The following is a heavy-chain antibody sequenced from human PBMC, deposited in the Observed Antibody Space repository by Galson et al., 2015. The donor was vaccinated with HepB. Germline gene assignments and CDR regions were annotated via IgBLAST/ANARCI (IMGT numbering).Heavy chain of an antibody. D-gene: IGHD6-25*01. CDR3: ARGVPGGSGTYYFDH. Sequence: SVKVSCKASGYTFTSYDINWVRQATGQGLEWMGWINPNRGNTGYVQKFQGRVTMTRDTSIRAAYLELSSLTSEDTAVYYCARGVPGGSGTYYFDHWGQGTLVTVSS. CDR1: GYTFTSYD. V-gene: IGHV1-8*01. J-gene: IGHJ4*02. CDR2: INPNRGNT.